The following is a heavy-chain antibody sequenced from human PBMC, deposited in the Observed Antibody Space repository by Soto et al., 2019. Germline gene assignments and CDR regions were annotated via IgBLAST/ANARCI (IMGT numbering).Heavy chain of an antibody. D-gene: IGHD6-6*01. V-gene: IGHV4-39*01. Sequence: SETLSLTCTVSGGSISSSSYYWGWIRQPPGKGLEWIGSIYYSGSTYYNPSLKSRVTISVDTSKNQFSLKLSSVTAADTAVYYCARSPIAARPIGMVDIWGQGTMVT. CDR3: ARSPIAARPIGMVDI. CDR2: IYYSGST. J-gene: IGHJ3*02. CDR1: GGSISSSSYY.